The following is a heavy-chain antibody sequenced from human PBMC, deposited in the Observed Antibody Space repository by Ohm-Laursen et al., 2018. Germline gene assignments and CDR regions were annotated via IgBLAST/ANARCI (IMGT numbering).Heavy chain of an antibody. CDR2: MYISGNT. J-gene: IGHJ4*02. CDR1: GGSVSSYY. V-gene: IGHV4-4*07. CDR3: ARTGKYYDSSGYYYHY. D-gene: IGHD3-22*01. Sequence: SDTLSLTCTVSGGSVSSYYWSWIRQPAGKGLEWIGRMYISGNTNYNPSLRSRVTMSVDTSKNQFSLKVSSVTAADTAVYYCARTGKYYDSSGYYYHYWGQGTLVTVSS.